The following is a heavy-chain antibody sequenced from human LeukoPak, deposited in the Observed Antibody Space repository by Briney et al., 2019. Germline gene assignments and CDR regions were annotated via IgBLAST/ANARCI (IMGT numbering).Heavy chain of an antibody. V-gene: IGHV3-21*01. CDR2: ISSSSSYK. J-gene: IGHJ4*02. CDR1: GFPFRSYS. D-gene: IGHD1-26*01. Sequence: PGGSLRLSCAASGFPFRSYSMNWVRQAPGKGLEWVSSISSSSSYKYYADSVKGRFTISRDNAKNSLYLQMNSLRAEDTAVYYCARGSVEWELLTPNFDYWGQGTLVTVSS. CDR3: ARGSVEWELLTPNFDY.